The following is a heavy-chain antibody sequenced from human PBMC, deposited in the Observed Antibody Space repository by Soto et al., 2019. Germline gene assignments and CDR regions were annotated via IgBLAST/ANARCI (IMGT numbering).Heavy chain of an antibody. CDR1: GFIFSRHW. J-gene: IGHJ3*02. V-gene: IGHV3-7*01. Sequence: GGSLRLSCAASGFIFSRHWMSWVRQAPGKGLEWVANIKEDGSEQYYVDSMRGRFTISRDNSKNTLYLQMNSLRAEDTAVYYCAKAIGARITMIVVVITNAFDIWGQGTMVTVSS. CDR3: AKAIGARITMIVVVITNAFDI. CDR2: IKEDGSEQ. D-gene: IGHD3-22*01.